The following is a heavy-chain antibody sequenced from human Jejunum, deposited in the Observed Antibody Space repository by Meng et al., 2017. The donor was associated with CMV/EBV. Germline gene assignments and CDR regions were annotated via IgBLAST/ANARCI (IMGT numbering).Heavy chain of an antibody. V-gene: IGHV3-9*03. D-gene: IGHD3-3*01. CDR1: FDDYA. J-gene: IGHJ4*02. CDR2: IGWNIGSI. Sequence: FDDYAMHWVRQAPGKGLEWVSGIGWNIGSIVYADSVKGRFSISRDNAKNSLYLLMISLRPEDMGFYYCAKGRGPYDFWSGPDSWSQGTRVTVSS. CDR3: AKGRGPYDFWSGPDS.